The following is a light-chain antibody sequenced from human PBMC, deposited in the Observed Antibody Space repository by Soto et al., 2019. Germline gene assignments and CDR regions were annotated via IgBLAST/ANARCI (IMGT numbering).Light chain of an antibody. CDR1: QSVSFSY. CDR3: QQYGRSPLT. Sequence: EIVLTQSPGTLSLSPGERATLSCRASQSVSFSYLAWYQQKPGQAPRLLIYSASSRATGIPDRFSGSGSGTDFTLTISRLEPEDFAVYYCQQYGRSPLTFGGGTKVEIK. J-gene: IGKJ4*01. CDR2: SAS. V-gene: IGKV3-20*01.